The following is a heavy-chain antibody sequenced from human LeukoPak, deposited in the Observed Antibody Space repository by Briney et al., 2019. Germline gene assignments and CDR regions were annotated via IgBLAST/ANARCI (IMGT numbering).Heavy chain of an antibody. Sequence: GGPLRLSCAASGFTVSSNYMSWVRQAPGKGLEWVSVIYSGGSTYYADSVKGRFTISRDNSKNTLYLQMNSLRAEDTAVYYCARDLPCSGGSCSDAFDIWGQGTMVTVSS. CDR2: IYSGGST. D-gene: IGHD2-15*01. J-gene: IGHJ3*02. CDR1: GFTVSSNY. CDR3: ARDLPCSGGSCSDAFDI. V-gene: IGHV3-53*01.